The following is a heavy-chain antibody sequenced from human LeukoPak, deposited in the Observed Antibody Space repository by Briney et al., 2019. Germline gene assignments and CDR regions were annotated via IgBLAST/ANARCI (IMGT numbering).Heavy chain of an antibody. J-gene: IGHJ3*02. CDR3: AREGYYDSSGYYPNDAFDI. D-gene: IGHD3-22*01. CDR2: IYTSGST. Sequence: SETLSLTGTVSGGSISSGSYYGSWIRQPAGKGLEWIGRIYTSGSTNYNPSLKSRVTISVDTSKNQFSLKLSSVTAADTAVYYCAREGYYDSSGYYPNDAFDIWGQGTMVTVSS. CDR1: GGSISSGSYY. V-gene: IGHV4-61*02.